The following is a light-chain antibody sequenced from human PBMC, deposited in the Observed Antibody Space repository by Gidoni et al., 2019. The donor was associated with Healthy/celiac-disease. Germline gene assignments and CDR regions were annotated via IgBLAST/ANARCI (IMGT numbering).Light chain of an antibody. J-gene: IGKJ4*01. CDR1: QSISSW. V-gene: IGKV1-5*03. CDR2: KAS. CDR3: QQYNSYSLT. Sequence: DIQMTQSPSTLSASVGDRVTITCRASQSISSWLAWYQQKPGKAPKLLIYKASSLESGVPSRFSDSGSGTEFTLTISSLQPDDFATYYCQQYNSYSLTFXGXTKVEIK.